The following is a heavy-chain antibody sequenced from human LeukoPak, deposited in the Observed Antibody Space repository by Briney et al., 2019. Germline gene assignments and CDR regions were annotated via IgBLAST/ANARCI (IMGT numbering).Heavy chain of an antibody. D-gene: IGHD2-2*01. CDR3: ARDYSIRGIGDAFDI. CDR2: IYYSGST. CDR1: GGSISTYY. Sequence: PSETLSLTCTVSGGSISTYYWSWIRQPPGKGLEYIGYIYYSGSTNYNPSLKSRVTMSLDTSKNQFSLKVTSVTAANTALYYCARDYSIRGIGDAFDIWGHGTMVTVSS. V-gene: IGHV4-59*12. J-gene: IGHJ3*02.